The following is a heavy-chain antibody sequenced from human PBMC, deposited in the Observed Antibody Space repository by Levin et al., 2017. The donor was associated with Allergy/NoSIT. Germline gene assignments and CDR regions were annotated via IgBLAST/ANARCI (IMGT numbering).Heavy chain of an antibody. V-gene: IGHV1-46*01. CDR3: ARDTFPGPVAGTSDY. CDR1: GYTFTSYY. J-gene: IGHJ4*02. D-gene: IGHD6-19*01. CDR2: INPSGGST. Sequence: ASVKVSCKASGYTFTSYYMHWVRQAPGQGLEWMGIINPSGGSTSYAQKFQGRVTMTRDTSTSTVYMELSSLRSEDTAVYYCARDTFPGPVAGTSDYWGQGTLVTVSS.